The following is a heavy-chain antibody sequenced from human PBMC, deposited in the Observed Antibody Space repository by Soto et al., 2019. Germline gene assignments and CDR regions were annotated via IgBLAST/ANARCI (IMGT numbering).Heavy chain of an antibody. CDR1: GFTFSSYG. CDR3: AKDPLSARVAGPRDYYFYYMDV. Sequence: QVQLVESGGGVVQPGRSLRLSCAASGFTFSSYGMHWVRQAPGKGLEWVAVISYDGSNKYYADSVKGRFTISRDNSKNTLYLQMNSLRAEDTAVYYCAKDPLSARVAGPRDYYFYYMDVWGQGTTVTVSS. D-gene: IGHD2-21*01. V-gene: IGHV3-30*18. J-gene: IGHJ6*03. CDR2: ISYDGSNK.